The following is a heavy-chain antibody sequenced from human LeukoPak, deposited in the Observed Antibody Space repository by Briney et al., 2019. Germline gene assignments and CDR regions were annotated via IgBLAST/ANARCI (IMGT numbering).Heavy chain of an antibody. CDR3: ARDESYDTMVRGVTPY. CDR1: GFTFSSYA. V-gene: IGHV3-30-3*01. Sequence: PGGSLRLSCAASGFTFSSYAMHWVRQAPGKGLEWVAVISYDGSNKYYADSVKGRFTISRDNSKNTLYLQMNSLRAEDTAVYYCARDESYDTMVRGVTPYWGQGTLVTVSS. CDR2: ISYDGSNK. J-gene: IGHJ4*02. D-gene: IGHD3-10*01.